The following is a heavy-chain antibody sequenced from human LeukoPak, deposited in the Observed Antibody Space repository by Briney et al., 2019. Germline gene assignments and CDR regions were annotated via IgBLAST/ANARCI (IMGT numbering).Heavy chain of an antibody. CDR2: INHSGST. CDR1: GGSFSGYY. CDR3: ARAFYYYDSSGYFIPPYFDY. V-gene: IGHV4-34*01. D-gene: IGHD3-22*01. J-gene: IGHJ4*02. Sequence: SETLSLTCAVYGGSFSGYYWSWIRQPPGRGLEWIGEINHSGSTNYNPSLKSRVTISVDTSKNQFSLKLSSVTAADTAVYYCARAFYYYDSSGYFIPPYFDYWGQGTLVTVSS.